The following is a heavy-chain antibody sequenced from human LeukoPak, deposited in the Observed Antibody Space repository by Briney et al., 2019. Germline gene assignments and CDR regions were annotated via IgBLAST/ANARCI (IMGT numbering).Heavy chain of an antibody. CDR2: ISWDGGST. CDR1: GFTFDDYA. CDR3: AKDLIAGFGEGGYFDY. V-gene: IGHV3-43D*03. D-gene: IGHD3-10*01. Sequence: GGSLRLSCAASGFTFDDYAMHWVRQAPGKGLEWVSLISWDGGSTYYADSVKGRFTISRDNSKNSLYLQMNSLGAEDTALYYCAKDLIAGFGEGGYFDYWGQGTLVTVSS. J-gene: IGHJ4*02.